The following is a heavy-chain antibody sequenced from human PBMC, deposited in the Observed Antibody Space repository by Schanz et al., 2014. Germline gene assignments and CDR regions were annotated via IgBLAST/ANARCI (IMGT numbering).Heavy chain of an antibody. Sequence: QVQLVQSGAEVKKPGASVKVSCKASGYTFSSYGITWVRQAPGQGLEWMGWINGYNGHTLYAQKFQGRVTMTTDTSTSTSYMERTSLRFDDTAVYYCARDHVATTDYDYFFYYLDGWATGITVIVSS. V-gene: IGHV1-18*01. CDR1: GYTFSSYG. J-gene: IGHJ6*03. D-gene: IGHD1-1*01. CDR3: ARDHVATTDYDYFFYYLDG. CDR2: INGYNGHT.